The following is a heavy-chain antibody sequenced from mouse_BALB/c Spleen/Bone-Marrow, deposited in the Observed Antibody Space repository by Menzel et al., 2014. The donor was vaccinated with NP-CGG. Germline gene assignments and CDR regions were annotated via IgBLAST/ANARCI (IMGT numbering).Heavy chain of an antibody. J-gene: IGHJ3*01. CDR3: ARLDLLAY. CDR2: IDPANGNT. V-gene: IGHV14-3*02. CDR1: GFNIKDTY. Sequence: LVESGAELVKPGASVKLSCTASGFNIKDTYMHWVKQRPEQGLEWTGRIDPANGNTKYDPKFQGKATITADTSSNTAYLQLSSLTSEDTAVYYCARLDLLAYWGQGTLVTVSA.